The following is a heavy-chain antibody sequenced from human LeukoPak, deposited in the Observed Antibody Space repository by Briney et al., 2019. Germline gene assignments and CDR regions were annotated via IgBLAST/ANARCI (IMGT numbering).Heavy chain of an antibody. V-gene: IGHV1-2*02. CDR1: AYTFTDHY. CDR2: INPASGAT. CDR3: AREPILGGNCCFYC. J-gene: IGHJ4*02. D-gene: IGHD2-15*01. Sequence: ASVKVSCKASAYTFTDHYIHWVRQAPGQGLEWMGWINPASGATNYAQKFHGRVTMTRDTSISTAYMDVSNVISDDTALYFCAREPILGGNCCFYCWDQGTLVTVSS.